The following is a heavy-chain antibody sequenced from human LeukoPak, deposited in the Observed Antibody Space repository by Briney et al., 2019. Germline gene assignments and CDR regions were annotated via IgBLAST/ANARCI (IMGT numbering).Heavy chain of an antibody. CDR2: INPNSGGT. D-gene: IGHD3-3*01. J-gene: IGHJ4*02. Sequence: GGPVKVSSKASGYTFTGYYMHWVRQAPGQGLEWMGWINPNSGGTNYAQKFQGRVTMTRDTSISTAYMELSRLRSDDTAVYYCAREDFSGEHDYWGQGTLVTVSS. CDR3: AREDFSGEHDY. V-gene: IGHV1-2*02. CDR1: GYTFTGYY.